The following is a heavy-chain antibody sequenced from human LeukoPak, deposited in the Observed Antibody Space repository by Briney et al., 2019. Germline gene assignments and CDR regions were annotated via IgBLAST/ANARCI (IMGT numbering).Heavy chain of an antibody. D-gene: IGHD3-22*01. CDR3: ARHDIYDSSYNWFDP. J-gene: IGHJ5*02. V-gene: IGHV4-39*01. CDR2: IYYSGST. CDR1: GGSISSSSYY. Sequence: SSETLSLTCTVSGGSISSSSYYWGWIRQPPGKGLEWIGSIYYSGSTYYNPSLKSRVPISVDTSKNQFSLKLSSVTAADTAVYYCARHDIYDSSYNWFDPWGQGTLVTVSS.